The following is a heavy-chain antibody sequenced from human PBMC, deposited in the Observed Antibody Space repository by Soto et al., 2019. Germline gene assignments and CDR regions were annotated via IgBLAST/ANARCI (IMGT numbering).Heavy chain of an antibody. J-gene: IGHJ4*02. V-gene: IGHV4-31*03. Sequence: SETLSLTCTVSGGSISSGGYYWSWIRQHPGKGLEWIGYIYYSGSTYYNPSLKSRVTISVDTSKNQFSLKLSSVTAADTAVYYCARSSTSANYFDYWGQGTLVTVS. CDR2: IYYSGST. CDR3: ARSSTSANYFDY. D-gene: IGHD2-2*01. CDR1: GGSISSGGYY.